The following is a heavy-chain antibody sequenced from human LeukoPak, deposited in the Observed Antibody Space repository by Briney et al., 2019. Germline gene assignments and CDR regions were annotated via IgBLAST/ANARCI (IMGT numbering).Heavy chain of an antibody. J-gene: IGHJ3*02. CDR2: ICTSGST. CDR3: ERDICSSTSCYYVNDAFDI. D-gene: IGHD2-2*01. Sequence: SETLSLTCTVSGGSISSYYWSWIRQPAGKGLEWIGRICTSGSTNYNPSLKSRVTMSGDTSKNQFSLKLSSVTAADTAVYYCERDICSSTSCYYVNDAFDIWGQGTMVTVSS. V-gene: IGHV4-4*07. CDR1: GGSISSYY.